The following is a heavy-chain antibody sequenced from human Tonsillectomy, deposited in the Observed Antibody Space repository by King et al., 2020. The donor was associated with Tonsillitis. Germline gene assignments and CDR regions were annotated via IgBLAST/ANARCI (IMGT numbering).Heavy chain of an antibody. Sequence: VQLVESGGGLVQPGGSLRLSCAASGFTFSAYWMTWVRKAPGKGREGGATIKQNGIEKYYVDYVKGRFPISRDNAKNSLSLQMNSLRDEDTAVYYCARHNSATYYYGSGSPFYYYGMDVWGQGTTVTVSS. J-gene: IGHJ6*02. CDR2: IKQNGIEK. CDR1: GFTFSAYW. CDR3: ARHNSATYYYGSGSPFYYYGMDV. D-gene: IGHD3-10*01. V-gene: IGHV3-7*01.